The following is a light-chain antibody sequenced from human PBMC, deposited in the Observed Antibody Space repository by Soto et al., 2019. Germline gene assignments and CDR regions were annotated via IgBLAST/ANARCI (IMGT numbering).Light chain of an antibody. J-gene: IGLJ2*01. CDR3: QTWGTGIQV. V-gene: IGLV4-69*01. CDR2: LNSDGSH. CDR1: SGHSSYA. Sequence: QLVLTQSTSASASLGASVKLTCTLSSGHSSYAIAWHQQRPEKGPRYLMKLNSDGSHSKGDGIPDRFSGSSSGAERYLTISSLQSEDEADYYCQTWGTGIQVFGGGTKVTVL.